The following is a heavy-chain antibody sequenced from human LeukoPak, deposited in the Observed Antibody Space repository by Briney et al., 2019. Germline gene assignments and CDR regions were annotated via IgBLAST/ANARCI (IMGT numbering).Heavy chain of an antibody. CDR1: GFTFSSYA. V-gene: IGHV3-30-3*01. J-gene: IGHJ1*01. CDR3: RLLGDEYFQH. CDR2: ISYDGSNK. Sequence: GGSLRLSCAASGFTFSSYAMHWVRQAPGKGLEWVAVISYDGSNKYYADSVKGRFTISRDNAKNSLYLQMNSLRAEDTAVYYCRLLGDEYFQHWGQGTLVTVSS.